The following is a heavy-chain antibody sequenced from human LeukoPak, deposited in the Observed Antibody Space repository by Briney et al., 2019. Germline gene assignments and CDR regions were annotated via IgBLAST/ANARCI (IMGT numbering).Heavy chain of an antibody. D-gene: IGHD3-22*01. Sequence: AASVKVSCKASGYTFTIYYMHWVGQAPGQGIEWMGRINPSGGSTSYAQKFQGRVTMTRNTSSITVYMELSSLRSEDTAVYYCARTRTDSSGYEYFQHWGQGTLVTVSS. CDR2: INPSGGST. CDR3: ARTRTDSSGYEYFQH. CDR1: GYTFTIYY. J-gene: IGHJ1*01. V-gene: IGHV1-46*01.